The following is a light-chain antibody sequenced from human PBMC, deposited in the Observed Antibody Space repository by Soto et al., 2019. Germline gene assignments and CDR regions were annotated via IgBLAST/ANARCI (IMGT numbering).Light chain of an antibody. CDR2: AAS. J-gene: IGKJ2*01. CDR3: LQDYIYTPT. V-gene: IGKV1-6*01. Sequence: AIQMTQSPSSLSASVGDRVTITCRASQGIRNDLGWYQQKPGKAPKLLIYAASSLETGVPSRFSGSGSGADFTLTISSLQPEDFATYYCLQDYIYTPTFGQGTKLEIK. CDR1: QGIRND.